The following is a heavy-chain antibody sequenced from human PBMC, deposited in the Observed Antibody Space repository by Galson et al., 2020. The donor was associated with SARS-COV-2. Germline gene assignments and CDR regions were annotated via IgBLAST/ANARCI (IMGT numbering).Heavy chain of an antibody. D-gene: IGHD7-27*01. Sequence: GGSLRLSCAASGFTFNSYSMNWVRQAPGKGLEWVSYISGNTRNINYADSVKGRFTISRDNARNSLYLQMNSLRAEDTAVYYCARDVNWAFDNWGQGALVTVSS. J-gene: IGHJ4*02. V-gene: IGHV3-48*04. CDR3: ARDVNWAFDN. CDR2: ISGNTRNI. CDR1: GFTFNSYS.